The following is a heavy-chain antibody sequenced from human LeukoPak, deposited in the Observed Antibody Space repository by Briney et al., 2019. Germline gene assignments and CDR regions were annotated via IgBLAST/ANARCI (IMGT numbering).Heavy chain of an antibody. CDR2: IHPGDSDT. CDR1: GYSFTSYW. J-gene: IGHJ3*02. D-gene: IGHD6-19*01. CDR3: ARLSSGWYLGAFDI. V-gene: IGHV5-51*01. Sequence: GESLKISCKGSGYSFTSYWIGWVRQMPGKGLECMGIIHPGDSDTTYSPPFQGQVTISADKSIRTAYLQWNSLKASDTAMYYCARLSSGWYLGAFDIWGQGTMVTVSS.